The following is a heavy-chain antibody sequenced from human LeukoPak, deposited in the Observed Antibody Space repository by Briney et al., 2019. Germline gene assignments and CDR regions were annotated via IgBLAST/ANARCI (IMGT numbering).Heavy chain of an antibody. V-gene: IGHV4-39*07. J-gene: IGHJ3*02. CDR1: GGSISSSSYY. Sequence: SETLSLTCTVSGGSISSSSYYWGWIRQPPGKGLEWIGSIYYSGSTYYNPSLKSRVTISVDTSMNQFSLKLSSVTAADTAVYYCSMTKGAFDIWGQGTMVTVSS. CDR2: IYYSGST. D-gene: IGHD2-8*01. CDR3: SMTKGAFDI.